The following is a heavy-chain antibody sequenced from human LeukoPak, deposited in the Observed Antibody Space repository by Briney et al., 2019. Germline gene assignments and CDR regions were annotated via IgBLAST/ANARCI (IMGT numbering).Heavy chain of an antibody. CDR3: AGDIDSSGYYGGVDY. J-gene: IGHJ4*02. CDR2: ISYDGSNK. V-gene: IGHV3-30-3*01. D-gene: IGHD3-22*01. Sequence: PGGSLRLSCAASGFTFSSYAMHWVRQAPGKGLEWVAVISYDGSNKYYADSVKGRFTISRDNSKNTLYLQMNSLRAEDTAVYYCAGDIDSSGYYGGVDYWGQGTLVTVSS. CDR1: GFTFSSYA.